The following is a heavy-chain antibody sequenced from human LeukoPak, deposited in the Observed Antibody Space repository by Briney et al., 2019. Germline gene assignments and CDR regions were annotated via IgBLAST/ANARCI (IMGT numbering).Heavy chain of an antibody. J-gene: IGHJ4*02. CDR3: ARGRNDNGGMFFDS. CDR1: GGSIRSFY. CDR2: ISYSGYT. Sequence: PSETLSLTCTVSGGSIRSFYWSWIRQAPGRGLEWIGFISYSGYTSYSPSLKGRVAISVGTSRSQFSLRLSSMTAADTAIYYCARGRNDNGGMFFDSWAQGTLVTVSS. D-gene: IGHD4-23*01. V-gene: IGHV4-59*01.